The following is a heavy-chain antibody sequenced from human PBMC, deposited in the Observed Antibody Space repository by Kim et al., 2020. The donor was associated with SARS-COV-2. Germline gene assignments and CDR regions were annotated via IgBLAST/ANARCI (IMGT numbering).Heavy chain of an antibody. D-gene: IGHD6-13*01. J-gene: IGHJ4*02. Sequence: NYNPPLRRRVTISLDPSKNQFSLKLSSVTAADTAVYYCARGIPVAVAFDYWGQGTLVTVSS. CDR3: ARGIPVAVAFDY. V-gene: IGHV4-4*09.